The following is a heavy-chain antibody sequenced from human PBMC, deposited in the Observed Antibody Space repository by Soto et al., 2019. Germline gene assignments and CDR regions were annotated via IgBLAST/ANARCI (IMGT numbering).Heavy chain of an antibody. Sequence: ASVKVSCKASGYTFTNYAMHWVRQAPGQRLEWMGWINAGNGNTKYSQKLQGRVTITTDTSASTAYMELRSLRSDDTAVYYCARGSPSENYYYGMDVWGQGTTVTVSS. V-gene: IGHV1-3*01. D-gene: IGHD1-26*01. CDR1: GYTFTNYA. CDR3: ARGSPSENYYYGMDV. J-gene: IGHJ6*02. CDR2: INAGNGNT.